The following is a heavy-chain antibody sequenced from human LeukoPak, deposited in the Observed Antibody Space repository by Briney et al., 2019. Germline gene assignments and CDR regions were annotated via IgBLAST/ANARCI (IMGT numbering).Heavy chain of an antibody. J-gene: IGHJ6*02. CDR2: TSYDGSNK. D-gene: IGHD1-26*01. V-gene: IGHV3-30*19. CDR3: ARGEYYYGMDV. Sequence: PGRSLRLSCAASGFTFSSYGMHWARQAPGKGLEWVAVTSYDGSNKAYADSVKGRFTISRDNSKNTLFLQMDSLRTDDTAIYYCARGEYYYGMDVWGQGTTVTVSS. CDR1: GFTFSSYG.